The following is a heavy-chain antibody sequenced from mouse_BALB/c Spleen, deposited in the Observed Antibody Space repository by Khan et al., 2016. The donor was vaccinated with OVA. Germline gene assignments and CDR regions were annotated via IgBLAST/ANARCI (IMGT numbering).Heavy chain of an antibody. J-gene: IGHJ4*01. CDR1: GFSLTNYG. V-gene: IGHV2-6-1*01. Sequence: QVQLKESGPGLVAPSQSLSITCTISGFSLTNYGVHWVRQPPGKGLEWLVVIWSDGSTTYNSALKSRLTITKDNSKSQVFLEMNSLQTDYTAIYFCARQPYDHYNVMDDWGQGTSVTVSS. CDR2: IWSDGST. D-gene: IGHD1-2*01. CDR3: ARQPYDHYNVMDD.